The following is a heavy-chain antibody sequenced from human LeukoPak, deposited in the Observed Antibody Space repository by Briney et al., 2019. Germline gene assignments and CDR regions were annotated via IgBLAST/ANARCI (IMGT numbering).Heavy chain of an antibody. CDR1: GGTFSSYA. CDR2: IIPIFGTA. Sequence: ASVKVSCKASGGTFSSYAISWVRQAPGQGLEWMGGIIPIFGTANYAQKFQGRVTITTDESTSTAYMELSSLRSDDTAVYYCARGITEGFSNNWGQGTLVTVSS. CDR3: ARGITEGFSNN. J-gene: IGHJ4*02. V-gene: IGHV1-69*05. D-gene: IGHD2/OR15-2a*01.